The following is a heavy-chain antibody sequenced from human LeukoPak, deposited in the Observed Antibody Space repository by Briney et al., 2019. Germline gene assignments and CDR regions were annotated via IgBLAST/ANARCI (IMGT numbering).Heavy chain of an antibody. Sequence: QASETLSLTCTVSGGSISSGYNYWDWIRQPPGKGLEWIGSIYYSGSTYYNASLKSRITMSVDTSKNQFSLNLSSVTAADTAVYYCARRTGYSSGWYFDNWGQGTLVTVSS. CDR3: ARRTGYSSGWYFDN. J-gene: IGHJ4*02. CDR1: GGSISSGYNY. D-gene: IGHD6-19*01. V-gene: IGHV4-39*07. CDR2: IYYSGST.